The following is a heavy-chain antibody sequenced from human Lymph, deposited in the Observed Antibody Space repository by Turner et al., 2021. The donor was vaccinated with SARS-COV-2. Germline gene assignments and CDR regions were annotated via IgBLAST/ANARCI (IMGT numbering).Heavy chain of an antibody. CDR1: GFPFSSYG. Sequence: QVQLVGSGGGVVQPGRSLRHSCAASGFPFSSYGMHWVRQAPGKGLEWVAVIWYDGSNKYYADSGKGRFTISRDNSKNTLYLQMNSLRAEDTAVYYCARVKGYNGYDLRYYYGMDVWGQGTTVTVSS. CDR2: IWYDGSNK. D-gene: IGHD5-12*01. CDR3: ARVKGYNGYDLRYYYGMDV. V-gene: IGHV3-33*01. J-gene: IGHJ6*02.